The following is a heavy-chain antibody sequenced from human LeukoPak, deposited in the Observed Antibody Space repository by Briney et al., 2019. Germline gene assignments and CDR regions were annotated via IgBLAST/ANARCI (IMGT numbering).Heavy chain of an antibody. Sequence: GGSLRLSCAASGFTFSSYGMHWVRQAPGKGLEWVAFVHFDGTTKFSGDSVKGRFTVSRDNSKDILYLQMDSLRPEDTAVYYCAKDQCTRTRCDGYPGHWGQGTLVAVSS. J-gene: IGHJ4*02. V-gene: IGHV3-30*02. CDR3: AKDQCTRTRCDGYPGH. D-gene: IGHD2-2*03. CDR1: GFTFSSYG. CDR2: VHFDGTTK.